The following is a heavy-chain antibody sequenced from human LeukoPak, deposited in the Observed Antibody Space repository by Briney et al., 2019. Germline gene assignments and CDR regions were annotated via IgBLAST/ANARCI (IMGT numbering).Heavy chain of an antibody. CDR2: INYSGST. V-gene: IGHV4-59*01. D-gene: IGHD4/OR15-4a*01. CDR3: ARELTLHY. Sequence: SETLSLTCTVSGGSISSYYWSWIRQPPGKGVEWIGYINYSGSTNYNPSLKSRVTISVDTSKNQFSLKLSSVTAADTAVYYCARELTLHYWGQGTLVTVSS. CDR1: GGSISSYY. J-gene: IGHJ4*02.